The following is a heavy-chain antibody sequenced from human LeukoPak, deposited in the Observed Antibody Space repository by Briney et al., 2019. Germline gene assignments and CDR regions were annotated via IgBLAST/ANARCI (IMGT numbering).Heavy chain of an antibody. Sequence: PSETLSLTCTDSVDSIIGSYWSSIRQPPGKGLEWIGYIHYTGSTNYNPSLKSRVSILLVTSRNRLSLHLTSVTSADTSVYYCARAQRNCQSHWGQGTLVTVSS. CDR2: IHYTGST. CDR3: ARAQRNCQSH. J-gene: IGHJ4*02. D-gene: IGHD1-1*01. V-gene: IGHV4-59*01. CDR1: VDSIIGSY.